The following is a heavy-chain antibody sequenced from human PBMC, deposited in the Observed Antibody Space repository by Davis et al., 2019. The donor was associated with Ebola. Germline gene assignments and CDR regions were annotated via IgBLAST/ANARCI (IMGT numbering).Heavy chain of an antibody. J-gene: IGHJ6*03. CDR2: ISYDGSNK. CDR1: GFTFSSYG. D-gene: IGHD3-3*01. V-gene: IGHV3-30*03. Sequence: GESLKISCAASGFTFSSYGMHWVRQAPGKGLEWVAVISYDGSNKYYADSVKGRFTISRDNSKNTLYLQMNSLRAEDTAVYSKDGNSIFGVLNPYYYYYYMDVWGKGTTVTVSS. CDR3: DGNSIFGVLNPYYYYYYMDV.